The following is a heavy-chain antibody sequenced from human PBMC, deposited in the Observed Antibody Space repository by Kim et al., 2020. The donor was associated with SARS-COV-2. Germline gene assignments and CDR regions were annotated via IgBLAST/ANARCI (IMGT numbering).Heavy chain of an antibody. CDR2: K. Sequence: KCYADSVKGRFTISRDNSKNTLYLQMNSLRAEDTAVYYCARTVGSGWFDPWGQGTLVTVSS. V-gene: IGHV3-30*01. CDR3: ARTVGSGWFDP. J-gene: IGHJ5*02. D-gene: IGHD4-4*01.